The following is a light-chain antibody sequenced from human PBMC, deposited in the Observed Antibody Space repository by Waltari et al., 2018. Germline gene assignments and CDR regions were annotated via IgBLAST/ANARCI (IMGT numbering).Light chain of an antibody. CDR1: QTVNRN. J-gene: IGKJ2*03. V-gene: IGKV3-15*01. CDR2: GAS. Sequence: EIVMTQSPATLSVSPGESATLSCRASQTVNRNVAWYQQKPGQPPRLLISGASARATDVPARFSGRGSGTEFTLTISGLQSEDFTIYYCQQYNDWLGSFGQGTKLDIK. CDR3: QQYNDWLGS.